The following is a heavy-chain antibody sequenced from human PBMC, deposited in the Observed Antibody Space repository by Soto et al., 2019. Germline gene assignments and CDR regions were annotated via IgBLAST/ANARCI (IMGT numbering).Heavy chain of an antibody. Sequence: ASVKVSCKASGYTFTSYAMHWVRQAPGQRLEWMGWINAGNGNTKYSQKFQGRVTITRDTSASTAYMELSSLRSEDTAVYYCARETGGIVVDNRFDPWGQGTLVTVSS. CDR2: INAGNGNT. CDR1: GYTFTSYA. V-gene: IGHV1-3*01. D-gene: IGHD2-15*01. CDR3: ARETGGIVVDNRFDP. J-gene: IGHJ5*02.